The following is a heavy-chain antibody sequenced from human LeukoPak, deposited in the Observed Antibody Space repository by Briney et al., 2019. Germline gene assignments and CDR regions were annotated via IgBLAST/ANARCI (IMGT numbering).Heavy chain of an antibody. J-gene: IGHJ6*02. CDR1: GGSFSGYY. Sequence: SETLSLTCAVYGGSFSGYYWNWIRQPPGKGLEWIGEFNHSGSTKYNPSLKSRVTISVDTSKNQCSLKLSSVTAADTAVYYCARTSYSTMVPAYYYYGMDVWGQGTTVTVSS. D-gene: IGHD2-15*01. CDR2: FNHSGST. V-gene: IGHV4-34*01. CDR3: ARTSYSTMVPAYYYYGMDV.